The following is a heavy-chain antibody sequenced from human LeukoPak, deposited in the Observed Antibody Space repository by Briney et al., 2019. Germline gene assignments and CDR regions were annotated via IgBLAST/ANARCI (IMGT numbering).Heavy chain of an antibody. CDR3: ARALYYYDSSGYETSHFDY. CDR1: GFTFSSYA. CDR2: ISGSGGST. D-gene: IGHD3-22*01. Sequence: GGSLRLSCAASGFTFSSYAMSWVRQAPGKGLEWVSAISGSGGSTYYADSVKGRFTISRDNSKNTLYLQMNSLRAEDTAVYYCARALYYYDSSGYETSHFDYWGQGTLVTVSS. V-gene: IGHV3-23*01. J-gene: IGHJ4*02.